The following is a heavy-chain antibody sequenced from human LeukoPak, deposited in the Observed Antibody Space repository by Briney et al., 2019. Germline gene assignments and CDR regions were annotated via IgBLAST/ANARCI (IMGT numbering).Heavy chain of an antibody. CDR1: GFTFSTFA. Sequence: GGSLRLSCAASGFTFSTFAMIWVRQPPGKGLEWVSSIFPSGGEIHYADSVRGRFTISKDNSKSTLSLQMNSLRAEDTAIYYCATYRQVLLPFESWGQGTLVTVSS. V-gene: IGHV3-23*01. CDR3: ATYRQVLLPFES. CDR2: IFPSGGEI. D-gene: IGHD2-8*02. J-gene: IGHJ4*02.